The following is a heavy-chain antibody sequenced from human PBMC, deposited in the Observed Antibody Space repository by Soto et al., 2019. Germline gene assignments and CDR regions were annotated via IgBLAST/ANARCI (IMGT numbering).Heavy chain of an antibody. J-gene: IGHJ6*02. CDR2: IYYSGST. V-gene: IGHV4-61*01. D-gene: IGHD3-22*01. Sequence: TSVPLCLTWAVSGGSISSGCYSWTCLRQPPGKGLEWIGYIYYSGSTNYNPSLKSRVTISVDTSKNQFSLKLSSVTAADTAVYYCARATAEYYYDSSGYLYYYYGMDVWGQGTTVTVSS. CDR3: ARATAEYYYDSSGYLYYYYGMDV. CDR1: GGSISSGCYS.